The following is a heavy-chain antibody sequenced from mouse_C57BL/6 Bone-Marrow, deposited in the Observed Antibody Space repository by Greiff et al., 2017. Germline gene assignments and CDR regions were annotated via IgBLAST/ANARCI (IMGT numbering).Heavy chain of an antibody. CDR3: ARNYLYGSSYEYYFDY. D-gene: IGHD1-1*01. Sequence: QVQLQQSGPGLVQPSQRLSITCTVSGFSLTSYGVHWVRQSPGKGLEWLGVIWSGGSTDYNAAFISRLSISKDNSKSQVFFKMNSLQADDTAIYYCARNYLYGSSYEYYFDYWGQGTTLTVSS. CDR1: GFSLTSYG. V-gene: IGHV2-2*01. CDR2: IWSGGST. J-gene: IGHJ2*01.